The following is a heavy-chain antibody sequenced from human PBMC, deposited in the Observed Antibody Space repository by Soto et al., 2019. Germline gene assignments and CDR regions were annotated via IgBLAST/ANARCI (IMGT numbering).Heavy chain of an antibody. CDR1: GFTFSSYG. J-gene: IGHJ4*02. D-gene: IGHD1-7*01. Sequence: GGSLRLSCAASGFTFSSYGMHWVRQAPGKGLEWVAVISYDGSNKYYADSVKGRFTISRDNSKNTLYLQMNSLRAEDTAVYYCAKVSYNWNYVGGFDYWGQGTLFTVSS. CDR3: AKVSYNWNYVGGFDY. V-gene: IGHV3-30*18. CDR2: ISYDGSNK.